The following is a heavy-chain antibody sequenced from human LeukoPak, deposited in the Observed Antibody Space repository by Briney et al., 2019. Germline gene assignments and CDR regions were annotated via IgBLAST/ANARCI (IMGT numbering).Heavy chain of an antibody. J-gene: IGHJ4*02. CDR2: INPNSGGS. CDR1: GYTFTDYY. CDR3: ARAPGDYSFD. D-gene: IGHD4-17*01. V-gene: IGHV1-2*02. Sequence: ASVTVSCKASGYTFTDYYMHWVRQAPGQGLEWMGWINPNSGGSNYAQKFQGRVTMTRDTSISTAYMELSRLRSDDTAVYYCARAPGDYSFDWGQGTLVTVSS.